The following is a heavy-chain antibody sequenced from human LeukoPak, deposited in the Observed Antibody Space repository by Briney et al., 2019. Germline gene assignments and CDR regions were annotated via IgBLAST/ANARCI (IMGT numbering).Heavy chain of an antibody. CDR3: ARKAGGRYYGSRQVGYYNRMDV. V-gene: IGHV1-69*02. J-gene: IGHJ6*02. CDR1: GGSFSSYP. Sequence: SEKVSCQASGGSFSSYPISWVRQAPGQGLDWLGKIIPIQGIPKSAQKFQGRVTITTDKSTSSAFMEMSSLRTEDRAVYYCARKAGGRYYGSRQVGYYNRMDVWGQGTTATVSS. CDR2: IIPIQGIP. D-gene: IGHD3-10*01.